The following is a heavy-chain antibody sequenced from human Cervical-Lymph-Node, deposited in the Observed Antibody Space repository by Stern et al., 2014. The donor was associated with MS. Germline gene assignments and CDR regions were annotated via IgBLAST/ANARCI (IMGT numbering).Heavy chain of an antibody. CDR1: GGSLTSLS. V-gene: IGHV1-69*06. CDR2: VIPHFNTA. D-gene: IGHD3-3*01. J-gene: IGHJ6*02. Sequence: VQLVESGAEVGTPGSSVKVSCTASGGSLTSLSISWVRQAPGQGLEWMGGVIPHFNTAAYAQKFQYRVTITADKSMNAVYMELSSLGPEDTAMYYCAKDPPLGVLLEGGYKYFDVDVWGQGTTVTVSS. CDR3: AKDPPLGVLLEGGYKYFDVDV.